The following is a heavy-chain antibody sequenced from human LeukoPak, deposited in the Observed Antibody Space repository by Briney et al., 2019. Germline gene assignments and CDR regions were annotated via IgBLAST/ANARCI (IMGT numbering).Heavy chain of an antibody. V-gene: IGHV3-13*01. J-gene: IGHJ3*02. CDR1: GFTFGDYD. CDR3: PRLYSSGRYANAFDI. Sequence: GGSLRLSCAASGFTFGDYDMHWVRQATGKGLEWVSAIRSIGDRFYSGSVKGRFTISRENAKNTLYLEMNSLRVGDTAVCYCPRLYSSGRYANAFDIWGQGTVVTVSS. D-gene: IGHD6-19*01. CDR2: IRSIGDR.